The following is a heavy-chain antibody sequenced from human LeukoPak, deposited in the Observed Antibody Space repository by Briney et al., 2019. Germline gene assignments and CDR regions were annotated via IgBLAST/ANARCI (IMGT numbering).Heavy chain of an antibody. D-gene: IGHD2-15*01. CDR2: ISYDGSNK. CDR3: ARVGCSGGSCPHGI. J-gene: IGHJ3*02. Sequence: GGSLRLSCAASGFTFSSYAMHWVRQAPGKGLEWVAVISYDGSNKYYADSAKGRFTISRDNAKNSLYLQMNSLRAEDTAVYYCARVGCSGGSCPHGIWGQGTMVTVSS. V-gene: IGHV3-30*04. CDR1: GFTFSSYA.